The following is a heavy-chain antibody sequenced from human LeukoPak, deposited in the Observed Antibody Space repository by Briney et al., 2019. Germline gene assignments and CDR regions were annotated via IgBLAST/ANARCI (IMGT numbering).Heavy chain of an antibody. J-gene: IGHJ4*02. CDR3: ARATLDN. V-gene: IGHV3-53*01. Sequence: GGSLRLSCAASGFSISSHEMTWVRQAPGRGLEWVSVIYSGGSTKYADSVKARFTISRDNSKNTVYLQMNRLRVEDTAVYYCARATLDNWGQGTLVTVSS. CDR2: IYSGGST. CDR1: GFSISSHE.